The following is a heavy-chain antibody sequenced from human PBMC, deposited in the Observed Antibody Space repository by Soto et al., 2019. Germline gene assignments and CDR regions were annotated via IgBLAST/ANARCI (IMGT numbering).Heavy chain of an antibody. CDR2: IYHSGST. Sequence: SETLSLTCAVSGCPISNNNLWCWVRQPPGKGLEWIVEIYHSGSTKYNPYHKNRNTKSVDKSKNQFSLKLSPVTAADTAVYYCARNFDYWGQG. CDR3: ARNFDY. V-gene: IGHV4-4*02. CDR1: GCPISNNNL. J-gene: IGHJ4*02.